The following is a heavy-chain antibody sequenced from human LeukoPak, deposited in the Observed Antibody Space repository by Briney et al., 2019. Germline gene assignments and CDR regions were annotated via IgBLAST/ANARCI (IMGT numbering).Heavy chain of an antibody. D-gene: IGHD3-3*01. CDR1: GGSISSYY. Sequence: SETLSLTCTVSGGSISSYYWSWIRQPPGKGLEWIGYIYYSGSTNYNPSLKSRVTISVDTSKNQFSLKLSSVTAADTAVYYCARVRDFWSGYGPYYYYMDVWGKGTTVTVSS. J-gene: IGHJ6*03. CDR2: IYYSGST. CDR3: ARVRDFWSGYGPYYYYMDV. V-gene: IGHV4-59*01.